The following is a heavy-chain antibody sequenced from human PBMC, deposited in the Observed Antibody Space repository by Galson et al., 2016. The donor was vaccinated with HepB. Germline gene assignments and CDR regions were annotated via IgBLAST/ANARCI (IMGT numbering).Heavy chain of an antibody. V-gene: IGHV3-15*01. Sequence: SLRLSCAASGFTFSNAWMTWVRQAPGKGLEWVGRVKSNTDGGTTDYAAPVKGRFTIPRDDSKNTLYLQMSSLKTEDAAVYYCTTLDTAMVTAPNSYYVLDVWGPGTTVTVSS. CDR2: VKSNTDGGTT. CDR1: GFTFSNAW. J-gene: IGHJ6*02. D-gene: IGHD5-18*01. CDR3: TTLDTAMVTAPNSYYVLDV.